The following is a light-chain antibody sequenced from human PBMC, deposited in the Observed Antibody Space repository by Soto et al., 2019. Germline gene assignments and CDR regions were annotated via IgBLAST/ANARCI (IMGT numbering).Light chain of an antibody. CDR3: KQLFDSPIT. Sequence: IQLTQSPSFIATSICETINSTSRASQVISTSLAWYQVKPGKAPKLLIYAASTLESGVPSRFSATVSGTEFSLTITSLQPEDFATYYCKQLFDSPITFGQGTRLEIK. CDR1: QVISTS. V-gene: IGKV1-9*01. CDR2: AAS. J-gene: IGKJ5*01.